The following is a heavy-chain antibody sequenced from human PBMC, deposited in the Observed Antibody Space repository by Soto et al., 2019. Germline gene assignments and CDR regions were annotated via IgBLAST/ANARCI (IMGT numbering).Heavy chain of an antibody. J-gene: IGHJ3*02. CDR1: GFSLSSSGVS. CDR3: AHSSRYAAFDI. Sequence: QITLKESGPPLVRATQTLTLTCSFSGFSLSSSGVSVGWIRQPPGKALEWLALIYWDDDKRYSPSLKNRLTITKDTSENQVVLSMTNMDPVDTGTFYCAHSSRYAAFDIWGQGTLVTVSS. D-gene: IGHD3-9*01. CDR2: IYWDDDK. V-gene: IGHV2-5*02.